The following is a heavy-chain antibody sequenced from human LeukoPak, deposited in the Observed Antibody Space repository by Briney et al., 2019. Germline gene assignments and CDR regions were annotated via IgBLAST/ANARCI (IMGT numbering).Heavy chain of an antibody. CDR2: IGTAGDT. V-gene: IGHV3-13*01. CDR1: GFTFSSYD. Sequence: GGSLRFSCAASGFTFSSYDMHWVRQATGKGLEWVSAIGTAGDTYYPGSVKGRFTISRENAKNSLYLQMNSLRAEDTAVYYCARGPRRATQLDYWGQGTLVTVSS. CDR3: ARGPRRATQLDY. D-gene: IGHD1-26*01. J-gene: IGHJ4*02.